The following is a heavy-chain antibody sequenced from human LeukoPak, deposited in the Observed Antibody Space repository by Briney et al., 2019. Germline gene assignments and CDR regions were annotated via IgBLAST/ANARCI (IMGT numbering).Heavy chain of an antibody. V-gene: IGHV4-59*08. CDR3: ARQDSYGSVYYFDY. D-gene: IGHD5-18*01. Sequence: PSETLSLTCTVSGGSISSYYWSWIRQPPGKGLEWIGYIHYSGSTNYNPSLKSRVTISVDTSKNHFFLKLSSVTAADTAVYYCARQDSYGSVYYFDYWGQGTLVTVSS. CDR2: IHYSGST. CDR1: GGSISSYY. J-gene: IGHJ4*02.